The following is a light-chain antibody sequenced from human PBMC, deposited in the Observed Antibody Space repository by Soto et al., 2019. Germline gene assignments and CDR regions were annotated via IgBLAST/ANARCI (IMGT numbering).Light chain of an antibody. Sequence: DIQMTQSPSTLSASVGDRVTITCRASQSISSWLAWYQQKPGKAPKLLIFDASSLESGVPSRFSGSGSGTEFPLTISSLQPDDFATYYCQQYNSYSYTFGQGTKLES. CDR3: QQYNSYSYT. V-gene: IGKV1-5*01. CDR1: QSISSW. CDR2: DAS. J-gene: IGKJ2*01.